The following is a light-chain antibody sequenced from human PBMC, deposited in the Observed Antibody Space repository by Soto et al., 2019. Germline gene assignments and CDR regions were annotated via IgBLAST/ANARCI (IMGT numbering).Light chain of an antibody. CDR1: RSNIGSQY. V-gene: IGLV1-47*01. J-gene: IGLJ3*02. Sequence: QSVLTQPPSASGTPGQRVTIYCSGSRSNIGSQYVYWYQRLPGAAPKLLIYKNDQRPSGVPDRFSGSKSGTSASLDISGLRSEDEADYYCAAWDGSLSVRVFGGGTQLTVL. CDR3: AAWDGSLSVRV. CDR2: KND.